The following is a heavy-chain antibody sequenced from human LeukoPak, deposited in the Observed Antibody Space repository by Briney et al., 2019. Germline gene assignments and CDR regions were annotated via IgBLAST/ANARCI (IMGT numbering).Heavy chain of an antibody. Sequence: GGSLRLSCAASGFTFRNYTMTWVRQAPGKGLEWVSAISGSGGSTYYADSVKGRFTISRDNSKDTLYLQMNRLRDEDTALFYCAKEVKDTGYYHLDNWGQGTLVTVSS. J-gene: IGHJ4*02. V-gene: IGHV3-23*01. CDR1: GFTFRNYT. CDR2: ISGSGGST. D-gene: IGHD3-3*01. CDR3: AKEVKDTGYYHLDN.